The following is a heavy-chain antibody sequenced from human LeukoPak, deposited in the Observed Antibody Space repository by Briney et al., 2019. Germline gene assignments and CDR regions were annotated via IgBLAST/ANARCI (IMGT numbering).Heavy chain of an antibody. CDR1: GGTLSGYC. D-gene: IGHD5-24*01. V-gene: IGHV4-34*01. CDR2: IKEREKT. CDR3: AREGLRNVHNPLGY. Sequence: PSETLSLTCAVYGGTLSGYCWSWIRQPPGKGLEWIGEIKEREKTNYNPSLKSRVTISIDTSKNQFSLKLSSVTAADTAVYYCAREGLRNVHNPLGYWGQGTLVTVSP. J-gene: IGHJ4*02.